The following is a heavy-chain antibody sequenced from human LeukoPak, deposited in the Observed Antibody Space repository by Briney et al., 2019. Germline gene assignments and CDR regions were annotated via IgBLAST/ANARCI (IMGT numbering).Heavy chain of an antibody. CDR1: GFTFSSYA. V-gene: IGHV3-30-3*01. CDR3: ASQAAAGTGYFDY. Sequence: GGSLRLSCAASGFTFSSYAMHWVRQAPGKGLEWVAVISYDGSNKYYADSVKGRFTISRDNSKNTLYLQMNSLRAEDTAVYYCASQAAAGTGYFDYWGREPWSPSPQ. D-gene: IGHD6-13*01. CDR2: ISYDGSNK. J-gene: IGHJ4*02.